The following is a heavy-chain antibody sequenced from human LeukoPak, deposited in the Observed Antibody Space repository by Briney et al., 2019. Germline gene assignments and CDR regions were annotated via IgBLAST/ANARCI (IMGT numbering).Heavy chain of an antibody. Sequence: SETLSLTCTVSGGSISSYYWSWIRQPPGKGLEWIGSIYHSGSTYYNPSLKSRVTISVDTSKNQFSLKLSSVTAADTAVYYCAKSSYSIFDYWGQGTLVTVSS. J-gene: IGHJ4*02. CDR3: AKSSYSIFDY. D-gene: IGHD5-18*01. CDR2: IYHSGST. CDR1: GGSISSYY. V-gene: IGHV4-59*04.